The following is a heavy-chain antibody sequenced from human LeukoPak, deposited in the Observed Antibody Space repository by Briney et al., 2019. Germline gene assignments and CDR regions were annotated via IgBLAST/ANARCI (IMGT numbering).Heavy chain of an antibody. CDR3: ARVGLRGAVAAKDYYYYGMDV. J-gene: IGHJ6*02. CDR2: INPNSGGT. V-gene: IGHV1-2*04. D-gene: IGHD6-19*01. CDR1: GYTFTGYY. Sequence: ASVKVSCKASGYTFTGYYMHWVRQAPGQGLEWMGWINPNSGGTNYAQKFQGWVTMTRDTSISTAYMELSRLRSDDTAVYYCARVGLRGAVAAKDYYYYGMDVWGQGTTVTVSS.